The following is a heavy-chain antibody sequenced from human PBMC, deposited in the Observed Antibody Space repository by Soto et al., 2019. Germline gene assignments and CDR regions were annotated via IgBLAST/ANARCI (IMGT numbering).Heavy chain of an antibody. J-gene: IGHJ4*02. CDR1: LFIVSDNY. CDR3: ATRMTTAPY. Sequence: EVRLVQSGGGLVQPGGSLRLSCAASLFIVSDNYMSWVRQAPGKGLEWVSLIYSGGGTDYAESVKGRFTSSRDNSKNTLYLQMNSRKAEDPGIYYCATRMTTAPYGGQGTVVTVSS. CDR2: IYSGGGT. V-gene: IGHV3-66*01. D-gene: IGHD4-17*01.